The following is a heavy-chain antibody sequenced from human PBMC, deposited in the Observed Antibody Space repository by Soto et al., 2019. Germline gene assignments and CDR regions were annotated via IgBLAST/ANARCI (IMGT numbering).Heavy chain of an antibody. V-gene: IGHV1-2*04. J-gene: IGHJ5*02. CDR3: AREIPTTTGNNWFDP. Sequence: ASVKVSCKASGYTFTGYYMHWVRQAPGQGLEWMGWINPNSGGTNYAQKFQGWVTMTRDTSISTAYMELSRLRSDDTAVYYCAREIPTTTGNNWFDPWGQGTLVTVSS. CDR1: GYTFTGYY. CDR2: INPNSGGT. D-gene: IGHD1-1*01.